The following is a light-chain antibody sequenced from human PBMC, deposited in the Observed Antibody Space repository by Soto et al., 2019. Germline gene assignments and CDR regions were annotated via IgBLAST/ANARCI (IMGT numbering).Light chain of an antibody. CDR3: GSYRISTAV. CDR1: SSDVGGYNF. V-gene: IGLV2-11*01. CDR2: DVT. J-gene: IGLJ1*01. Sequence: QSALTQPRSVSGSPGQSVTISCTGTSSDVGGYNFVSWYQQYPGKAPKLIIYDVTKGPSGVPDRFSGSKSGNTASLTISGLQTDDEADYYCGSYRISTAVFGTGTKVTVL.